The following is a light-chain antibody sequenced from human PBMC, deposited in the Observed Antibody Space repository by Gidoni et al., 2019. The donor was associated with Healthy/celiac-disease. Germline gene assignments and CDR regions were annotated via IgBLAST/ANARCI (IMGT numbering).Light chain of an antibody. Sequence: DIQMTQSPSSLSASVGDRVTIPCRASQSISSYLNWYRQKPGKAPKLLIYAAASLQSGVPSRFRGSGSGTDFTLTISSLQPEDFATYYCQQSYSTPVTFGGXTRVEIK. V-gene: IGKV1-39*01. CDR2: AAA. J-gene: IGKJ4*01. CDR1: QSISSY. CDR3: QQSYSTPVT.